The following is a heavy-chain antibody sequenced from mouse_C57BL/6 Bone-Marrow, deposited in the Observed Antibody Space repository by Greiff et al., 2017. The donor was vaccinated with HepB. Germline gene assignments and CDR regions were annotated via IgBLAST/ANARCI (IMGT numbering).Heavy chain of an antibody. D-gene: IGHD2-3*01. CDR1: GYTFTSYG. Sequence: QVQLQQSGAELARPGASVKLSCKASGYTFTSYGISWVKQRTGQGLEWIGEIYPRSGNTYYNEKFKGKATLTADKSSSTAYMVLRSLTSEDSAVYFCARRGTLYDGSYYFDYWGQGTTLTVSS. CDR3: ARRGTLYDGSYYFDY. V-gene: IGHV1-81*01. CDR2: IYPRSGNT. J-gene: IGHJ2*01.